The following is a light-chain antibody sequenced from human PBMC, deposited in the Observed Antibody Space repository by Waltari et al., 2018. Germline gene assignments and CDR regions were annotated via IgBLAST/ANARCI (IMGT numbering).Light chain of an antibody. Sequence: DIQMTQSPSTLSASVGDRVTITFRASQSISNWVAWYQQKPGKAPHLLIYKASTSEGGVPSRFSGSGSGTEFTLTISSLQPDDFATYYCQQYNSFSFTFGPGTKVDI. V-gene: IGKV1-5*03. CDR3: QQYNSFSFT. CDR2: KAS. CDR1: QSISNW. J-gene: IGKJ3*01.